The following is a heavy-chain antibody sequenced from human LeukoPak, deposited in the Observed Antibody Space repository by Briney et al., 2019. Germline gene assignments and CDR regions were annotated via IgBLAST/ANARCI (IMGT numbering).Heavy chain of an antibody. D-gene: IGHD5-12*01. J-gene: IGHJ4*02. V-gene: IGHV3-23*01. CDR3: AKNRWGSVATPDS. Sequence: GGSLRLSCAASGFTFSSYAMSWVRQAPGKGLEWVSVISNSGGSTDYADSVKGRFTISRDNSKNTVYLQMNSLRTEDTALYYCAKNRWGSVATPDSWGQGTLVTVSS. CDR2: ISNSGGST. CDR1: GFTFSSYA.